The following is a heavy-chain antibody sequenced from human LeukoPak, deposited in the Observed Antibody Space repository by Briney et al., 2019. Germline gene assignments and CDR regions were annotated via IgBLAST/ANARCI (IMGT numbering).Heavy chain of an antibody. CDR3: ARGLRYFENEFDP. Sequence: ASVKVSCKASGYTFTSYDINWVRQAPGQGLEWMGWMNPNSGNTGYAQKFQGRVTMTRNTSISTAYMELSSLRSEDTAVYYCARGLRYFENEFDPWGQGTLVTVSS. CDR1: GYTFTSYD. V-gene: IGHV1-8*01. CDR2: MNPNSGNT. J-gene: IGHJ5*02. D-gene: IGHD3-9*01.